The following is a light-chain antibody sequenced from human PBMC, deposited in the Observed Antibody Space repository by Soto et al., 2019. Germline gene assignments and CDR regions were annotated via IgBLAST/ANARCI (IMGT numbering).Light chain of an antibody. CDR1: QGISIW. CDR2: AAS. Sequence: DIQMTQSPSSVSVSVGDRVTITCRASQGISIWLTWYQQKPGKAPKLLIYAASSLHSGVPSRFSGSGSGTDFTLTISSLQPEDFAIYYCQQANSFPFTFGPGTKVDIK. CDR3: QQANSFPFT. V-gene: IGKV1-12*01. J-gene: IGKJ3*01.